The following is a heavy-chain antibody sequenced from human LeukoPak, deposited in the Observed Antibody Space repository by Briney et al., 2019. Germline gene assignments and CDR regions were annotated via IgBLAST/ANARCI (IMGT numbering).Heavy chain of an antibody. V-gene: IGHV3-21*01. CDR1: GFTFSSYS. CDR2: ISSSSSYI. J-gene: IGHJ1*01. CDR3: ARQQVNYDILTGYGGPAEYFQH. Sequence: GGSLRLSCAASGFTFSSYSMNWVRQAPGKGLEWVSSISSSSSYIYYADSVKGRFTISRDNAKNSLYLQMNSLRAEDTAVYYCARQQVNYDILTGYGGPAEYFQHWGQGTLVTVSS. D-gene: IGHD3-9*01.